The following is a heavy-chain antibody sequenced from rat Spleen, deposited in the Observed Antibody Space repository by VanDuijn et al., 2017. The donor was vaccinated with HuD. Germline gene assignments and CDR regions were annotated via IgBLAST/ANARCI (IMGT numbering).Heavy chain of an antibody. CDR2: IWGDGST. CDR1: GFSLTSYG. V-gene: IGHV2-15*01. Sequence: QVQLKESGPGLVQPSQTLSLTCTVSGFSLTSYGVSWVRQPPGKGLEWMGGIWGDGSTNYNSALKSRLSISRDTSKSQVFLKMNSLQTEDTAIYFCTRGGLDYFDYWGQGVMVTVSS. CDR3: TRGGLDYFDY. J-gene: IGHJ2*01.